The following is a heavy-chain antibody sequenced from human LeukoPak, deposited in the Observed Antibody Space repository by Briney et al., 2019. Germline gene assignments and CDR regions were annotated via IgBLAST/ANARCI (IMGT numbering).Heavy chain of an antibody. CDR1: GYSISSGYY. CDR2: IYHSGST. Sequence: PSETLSLTCAVSGYSISSGYYWGWIRQPPGKGLEWIGSIYHSGSTYYNPSLKSRVTISVDTSKNQFSLKLSSVTAADTAVYHCARRGYYYDSSGYYHDAFDIWGQGTMVTVSS. D-gene: IGHD3-22*01. J-gene: IGHJ3*02. V-gene: IGHV4-38-2*01. CDR3: ARRGYYYDSSGYYHDAFDI.